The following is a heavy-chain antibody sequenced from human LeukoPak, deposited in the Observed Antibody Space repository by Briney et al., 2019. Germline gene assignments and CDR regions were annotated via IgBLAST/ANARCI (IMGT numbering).Heavy chain of an antibody. CDR2: IYYSGTS. J-gene: IGHJ4*02. D-gene: IGHD6-19*01. CDR1: SCSISNGGYY. Sequence: SETLSLTCTVSSCSISNGGYYWVWIRQPPGKGLEWIGSIYYSGTSYYNPSLTSRVTISVDTSKNQFSLKLSSVTAADTAVYYCARAVMVAVAGGRFDYWGQGTLVTVSS. CDR3: ARAVMVAVAGGRFDY. V-gene: IGHV4-39*07.